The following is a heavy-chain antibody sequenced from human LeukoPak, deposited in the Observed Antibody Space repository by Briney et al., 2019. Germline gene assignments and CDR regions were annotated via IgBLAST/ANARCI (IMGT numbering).Heavy chain of an antibody. J-gene: IGHJ6*03. CDR1: GGSISSYY. CDR2: IYYSGST. V-gene: IGHV4-59*01. Sequence: SQTLFLTCTVSGGSISSYYWSWIRQPPGEGLEWVGYIYYSGSTTYNPSLKSRITISVDTTKHRISRKLSSVTAEGTAVYYCERWYYYYMDVWGKGTTVTVSS. CDR3: ERWYYYYMDV.